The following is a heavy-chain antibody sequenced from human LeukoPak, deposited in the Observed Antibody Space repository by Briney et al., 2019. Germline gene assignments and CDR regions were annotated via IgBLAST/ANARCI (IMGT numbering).Heavy chain of an antibody. CDR2: ISYDGSNK. V-gene: IGHV3-30*18. CDR1: GFTFSSYW. D-gene: IGHD3-10*01. J-gene: IGHJ5*02. CDR3: AKDQFGGFDP. Sequence: GGSLRLSCAASGFTFSSYWMSWVRQAPGKGLEWVAVISYDGSNKYYADSVKGRFTVSRDNSKNTLYLQMNSLRAEDTAVYYCAKDQFGGFDPWGQGTLVTVSS.